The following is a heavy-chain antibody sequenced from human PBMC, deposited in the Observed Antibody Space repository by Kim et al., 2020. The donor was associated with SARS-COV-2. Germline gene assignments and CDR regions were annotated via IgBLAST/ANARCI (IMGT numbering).Heavy chain of an antibody. V-gene: IGHV3-30-3*01. D-gene: IGHD3-10*01. CDR3: ARDFREYSKWFGESVNWFDP. J-gene: IGHJ5*02. Sequence: GGSLRLSCAASGFTFSSYAMHWVRQAPGKGLEWVAVISYDGSNKYYADSVKGRFTISRDNSKNTLYLQMNSLRAEDTAVYYCARDFREYSKWFGESVNWFDPWGQGTLVTVSS. CDR2: ISYDGSNK. CDR1: GFTFSSYA.